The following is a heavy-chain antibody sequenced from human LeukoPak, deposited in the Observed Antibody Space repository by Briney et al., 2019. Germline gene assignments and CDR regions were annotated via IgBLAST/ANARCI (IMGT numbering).Heavy chain of an antibody. J-gene: IGHJ4*02. CDR1: GFTLGDFA. CDR3: TRSPGYCSSTICYLDY. V-gene: IGHV3-49*04. Sequence: GGSLRLSCTASGFTLGDFAMNWVRQAPGKGLEWVAFIRSRTYGGTTEYAASVKGRFTISRDDSKSIAYLQMNSLKTEDTAVYYCTRSPGYCSSTICYLDYWGQGTLVTVSS. D-gene: IGHD2-2*01. CDR2: IRSRTYGGTT.